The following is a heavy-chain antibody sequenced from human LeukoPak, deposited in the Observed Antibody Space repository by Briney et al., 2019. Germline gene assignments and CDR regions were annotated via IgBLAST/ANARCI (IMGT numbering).Heavy chain of an antibody. CDR2: IYYSGSP. CDR1: GGSITSYY. D-gene: IGHD2-21*02. Sequence: SETLSLTCTVSGGSITSYYWSWIRQPPGKGLEWIGYIYYSGSPNYNPSLKSRVTISVDTSKNQFSLKLSSVTAADTAVYYCARELDCGGGDCYYFDYWGQGTLVTVSS. V-gene: IGHV4-59*01. CDR3: ARELDCGGGDCYYFDY. J-gene: IGHJ4*02.